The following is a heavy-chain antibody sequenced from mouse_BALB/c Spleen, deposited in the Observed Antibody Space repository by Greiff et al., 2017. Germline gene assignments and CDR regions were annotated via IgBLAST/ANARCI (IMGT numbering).Heavy chain of an antibody. D-gene: IGHD1-1*01. CDR3: ARGRGTTMDY. J-gene: IGHJ4*01. V-gene: IGHV5-4*02. CDR2: ISDGGSYT. CDR1: GFTFSDYY. Sequence: EVNVVESGGGLVKPGGSLKLSCAASGFTFSDYYMYWVRQTPEKRLEWVATISDGGSYTYYPDSVKGRFTISRDNAKNNLYLQMSSLKSEDTAMYYCARGRGTTMDYWGQGTSVTVSS.